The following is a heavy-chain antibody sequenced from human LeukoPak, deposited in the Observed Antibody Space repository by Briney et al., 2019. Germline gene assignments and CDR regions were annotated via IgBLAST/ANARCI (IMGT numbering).Heavy chain of an antibody. CDR1: GFTFDDYA. J-gene: IGHJ3*02. CDR3: AKADRWELLALDAFDI. CDR2: ISWNSGSI. D-gene: IGHD1-26*01. V-gene: IGHV3-9*01. Sequence: GGSLRLSCTASGFTFDDYAMHWVRHAPGKGLEWVSGISWNSGSIGYADSVKGRFTISRDNAKNSLYLQMNSLRAEDTALYYCAKADRWELLALDAFDIWGQGTMVTVSS.